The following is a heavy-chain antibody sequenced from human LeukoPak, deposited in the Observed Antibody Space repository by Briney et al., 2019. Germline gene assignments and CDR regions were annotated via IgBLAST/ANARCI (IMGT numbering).Heavy chain of an antibody. V-gene: IGHV4-59*08. CDR3: ARLKPPLDY. D-gene: IGHD3-16*01. CDR1: GGSISSYY. J-gene: IGHJ4*02. CDR2: IYYSGST. Sequence: PSETLSLTCTVSGGSISSYYWSRFRQSPGKGLEWIGYIYYSGSTNYNPSLKSRVTISVDTSKNQFSLKLNSVTAADTAVYYCARLKPPLDYWGQGTLVTVSS.